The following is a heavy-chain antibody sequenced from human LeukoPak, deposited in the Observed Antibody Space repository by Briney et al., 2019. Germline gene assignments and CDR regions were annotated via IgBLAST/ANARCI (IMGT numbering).Heavy chain of an antibody. CDR3: AREVVVVVAATAGWFDP. J-gene: IGHJ5*02. D-gene: IGHD2-15*01. CDR2: INPNSGGT. V-gene: IGHV1-2*02. CDR1: GYTFTGYY. Sequence: ASVKVSCKASGYTFTGYYMHWVRQAPGQGLEWMGWINPNSGGTNYAQKFQGRVTMTTDTSTSTAYMELRSLRSDDTAVYYCAREVVVVVAATAGWFDPWGQGTLVTVSS.